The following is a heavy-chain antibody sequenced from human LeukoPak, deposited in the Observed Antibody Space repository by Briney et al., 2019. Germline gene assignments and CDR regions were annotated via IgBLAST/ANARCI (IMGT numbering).Heavy chain of an antibody. V-gene: IGHV1-18*01. Sequence: GASVKVSSKPSVYTFTSYGISWVRQAPGQGLEWMGWISAYNGNTNYAQKLQGRVTMTTDTSTSTAYMELRSLRSDDTAVYYCARGVPRIQLWPSAPYSYYMDVWGKGTTVTVSS. D-gene: IGHD5-18*01. CDR1: VYTFTSYG. CDR2: ISAYNGNT. CDR3: ARGVPRIQLWPSAPYSYYMDV. J-gene: IGHJ6*03.